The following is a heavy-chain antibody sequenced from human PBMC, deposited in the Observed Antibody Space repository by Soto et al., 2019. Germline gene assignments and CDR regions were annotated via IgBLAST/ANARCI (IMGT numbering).Heavy chain of an antibody. CDR3: ATGSFTSTGGRIGYHYNAMDV. Sequence: SVKVSCKASGGTFSSYAINWVRQAPGQGLEWMGGIIPIFGPANFAKNFQGRVTITADESTTTAYMELSSLTSEDTAVYYCATGSFTSTGGRIGYHYNAMDVWGQGTTVTVSS. V-gene: IGHV1-69*13. D-gene: IGHD1-1*01. CDR1: GGTFSSYA. J-gene: IGHJ6*02. CDR2: IIPIFGPA.